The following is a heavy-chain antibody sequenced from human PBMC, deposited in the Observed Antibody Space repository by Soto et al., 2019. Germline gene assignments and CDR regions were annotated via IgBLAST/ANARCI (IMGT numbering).Heavy chain of an antibody. Sequence: GGSLRLSCAASGFTFSSYAMSWVRQAPGKGLEWVSAISGSGGSTYYADSVKGRFTISRDNSKNTLYLQMNSLRAEDTAVYYCAKAGCSSTSCYGGYYYYYYMDVWGKGTTVTVSS. CDR1: GFTFSSYA. V-gene: IGHV3-23*01. D-gene: IGHD2-2*01. J-gene: IGHJ6*03. CDR2: ISGSGGST. CDR3: AKAGCSSTSCYGGYYYYYYMDV.